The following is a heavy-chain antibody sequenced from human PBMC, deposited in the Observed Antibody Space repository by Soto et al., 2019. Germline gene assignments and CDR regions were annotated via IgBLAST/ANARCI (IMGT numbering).Heavy chain of an antibody. Sequence: QVQLEQSGAEVKKPGSSVKVSCKSSGGTFSSYRISWVRQAPGQGLEWMGGIMPIFATPKYAQRFQGRVTVSADECTSTAYIEMRSLTSDETAVYYCAREVSSSRFDSWGQATLVTVSS. CDR1: GGTFSSYR. D-gene: IGHD2-2*01. CDR2: IMPIFATP. J-gene: IGHJ4*02. V-gene: IGHV1-69*01. CDR3: AREVSSSRFDS.